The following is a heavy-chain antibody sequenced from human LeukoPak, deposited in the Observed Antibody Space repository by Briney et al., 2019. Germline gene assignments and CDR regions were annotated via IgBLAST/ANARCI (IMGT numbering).Heavy chain of an antibody. CDR1: GFTFSSYA. V-gene: IGHV3-23*01. CDR3: AKVLTGSQDY. J-gene: IGHJ4*02. Sequence: PGGSLRLSCAASGFTFSSYAMSWVRQAPGKGLEWFSAIGGGGENTYYADSVRGRFTISRDNSKNTVYLQMKSLRAEDTAVYFCAKVLTGSQDYWGQGTLVTVSS. D-gene: IGHD7-27*01. CDR2: IGGGGENT.